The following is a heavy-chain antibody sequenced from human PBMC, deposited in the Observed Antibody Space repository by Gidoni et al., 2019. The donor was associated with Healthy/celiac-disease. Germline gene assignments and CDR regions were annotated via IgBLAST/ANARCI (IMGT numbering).Heavy chain of an antibody. CDR3: AASSYGGLFDY. J-gene: IGHJ4*02. D-gene: IGHD6-6*01. CDR2: IITSFGTE. V-gene: IGHV1-69*06. Sequence: HVQLVQSGADVKHPGSSVSLSCKASVGTFRSSAISWVRQAPGQVLEWMGGIITSFGTEKYAEKVQGRGTITANKSTSTASMELSSLRSEDTEVYYCAASSYGGLFDYWGQGTLVNVSS. CDR1: VGTFRSSA.